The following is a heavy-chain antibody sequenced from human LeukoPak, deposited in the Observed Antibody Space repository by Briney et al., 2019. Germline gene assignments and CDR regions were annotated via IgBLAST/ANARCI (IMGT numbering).Heavy chain of an antibody. Sequence: SETLSLTCTVSGGSISSSSYYWSWIRQPPGKGLEWIGYIYYSGSTNYNPSLKSRVTISVDTSKNQFSLKLSSVTAADTAVYYCARHAAGPQLSLFDPWGQGTLVTVSS. J-gene: IGHJ5*02. CDR3: ARHAAGPQLSLFDP. V-gene: IGHV4-61*05. CDR1: GGSISSSSYY. D-gene: IGHD6-13*01. CDR2: IYYSGST.